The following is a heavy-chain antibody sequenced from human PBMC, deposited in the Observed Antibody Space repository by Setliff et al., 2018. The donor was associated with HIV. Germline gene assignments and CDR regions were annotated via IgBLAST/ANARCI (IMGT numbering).Heavy chain of an antibody. CDR3: AAGYGSGSYGAFDI. V-gene: IGHV1-2*02. Sequence: VASVKVSCKASGYTFTDYYIHWVRQAPGQGLEWMGWIYPNTGGTNYAQKFQGRVTMTRDTSTSTAYMELRSLRSDDTAVYYCAAGYGSGSYGAFDIWGQGTMVTVSS. J-gene: IGHJ3*02. D-gene: IGHD3-10*01. CDR2: IYPNTGGT. CDR1: GYTFTDYY.